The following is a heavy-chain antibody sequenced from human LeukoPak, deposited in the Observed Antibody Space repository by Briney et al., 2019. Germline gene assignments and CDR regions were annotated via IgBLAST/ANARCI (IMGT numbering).Heavy chain of an antibody. V-gene: IGHV1-18*01. CDR3: ARRLGKGTFNWFDP. CDR1: GYTFTSYG. CDR2: ISAYNGNT. J-gene: IGHJ5*02. Sequence: ASVKVSCKASGYTFTSYGISWVRQAPGQGLEWMGWISAYNGNTNYAQKLQGRVTMTTDTSTSTAYMELRSLGSDDTAVYYCARRLGKGTFNWFDPWGQGTLATVSS. D-gene: IGHD1-1*01.